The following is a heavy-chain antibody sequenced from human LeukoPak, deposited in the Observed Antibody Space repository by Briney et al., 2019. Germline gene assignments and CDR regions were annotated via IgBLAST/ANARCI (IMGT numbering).Heavy chain of an antibody. Sequence: PGGSLRLSCAASGFTFSSYGMHWVRQAPGKGLEWVAAIWYDGSNKYYADSVKGRFTISRDNSKNTLYLQMNSLRAEDTAVYYCARDQDIVVVTAPFDYWGQGTLVTVSS. V-gene: IGHV3-33*01. J-gene: IGHJ4*02. D-gene: IGHD2-21*02. CDR2: IWYDGSNK. CDR3: ARDQDIVVVTAPFDY. CDR1: GFTFSSYG.